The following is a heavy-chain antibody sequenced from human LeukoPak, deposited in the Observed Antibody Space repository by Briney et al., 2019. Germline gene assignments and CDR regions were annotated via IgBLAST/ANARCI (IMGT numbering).Heavy chain of an antibody. CDR1: GFTFSSYG. D-gene: IGHD2-8*01. J-gene: IGHJ4*02. Sequence: PGGSLRLSCAASGFTFSSYGMHWVRQAPGKGLEWVAVISYDGSNKYYADSVKGRFTISRDNSKNTLYLQMNSLRAEDTAVYYCAQWRGAEFDYWGQGTLVTVSS. CDR2: ISYDGSNK. CDR3: AQWRGAEFDY. V-gene: IGHV3-30*03.